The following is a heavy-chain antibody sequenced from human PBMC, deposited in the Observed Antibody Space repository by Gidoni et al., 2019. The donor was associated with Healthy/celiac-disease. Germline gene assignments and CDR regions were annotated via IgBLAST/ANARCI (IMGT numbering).Heavy chain of an antibody. CDR3: TARSLGYCSGGSCYADY. Sequence: EVQLVESGGGLVKPGGSLRLSCAASGFTFSNAWMSWVRQAPGKGLEWVGRITSKTDGGTTDHAAPVKGRFTISRDDSKNTLYLQMNSLKTEDTAVYYCTARSLGYCSGGSCYADYWGQGTLVTVSS. V-gene: IGHV3-15*01. CDR2: ITSKTDGGTT. D-gene: IGHD2-15*01. J-gene: IGHJ4*02. CDR1: GFTFSNAW.